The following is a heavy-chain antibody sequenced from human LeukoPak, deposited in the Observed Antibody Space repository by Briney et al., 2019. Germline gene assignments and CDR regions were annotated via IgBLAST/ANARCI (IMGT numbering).Heavy chain of an antibody. CDR1: GYTFTSYG. D-gene: IGHD1-26*01. CDR3: ARVDSGSYVFYYYYGMDV. Sequence: GASVKVSCKASGYTFTSYGISWVRQAPGQGLEWMGWISAYNGNTNYAQKLQGRVTMTTDTSTSTAYMELRSLRSDDTAVYYCARVDSGSYVFYYYYGMDVWGQGTTVTVSS. J-gene: IGHJ6*02. V-gene: IGHV1-18*01. CDR2: ISAYNGNT.